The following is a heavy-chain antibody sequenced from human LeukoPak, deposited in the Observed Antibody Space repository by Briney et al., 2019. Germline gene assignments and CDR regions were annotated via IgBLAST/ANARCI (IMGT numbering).Heavy chain of an antibody. CDR3: AKDGTVTTGHFDY. V-gene: IGHV3-23*01. CDR1: GFTFSSYA. Sequence: GGSLRLSCAASGFTFSSYAMSWVRQASGKGLEWVSAISGSGGSTYYADSVKGRFTIPRDNSKNPLYPQMNMLRAEDTAVYYCAKDGTVTTGHFDYWGQGTLVTVSS. J-gene: IGHJ4*02. CDR2: ISGSGGST. D-gene: IGHD4-17*01.